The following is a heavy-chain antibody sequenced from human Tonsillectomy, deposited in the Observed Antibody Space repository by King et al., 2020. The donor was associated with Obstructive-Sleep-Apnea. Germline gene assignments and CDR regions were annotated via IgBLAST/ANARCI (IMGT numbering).Heavy chain of an antibody. D-gene: IGHD6-19*01. Sequence: QLQESGPGLVKPSGTLSLTCAVSGGSISSNNWWSWVRQPPGKGLEWIGEIYQSGSTNYNPSLKSRVTISVDKSKNQFSLKLSSVTAADTAVYYCAVIAVAGSKWYFDLWGRGTLVAVSS. J-gene: IGHJ2*01. CDR2: IYQSGST. CDR1: GGSISSNNW. CDR3: AVIAVAGSKWYFDL. V-gene: IGHV4-4*02.